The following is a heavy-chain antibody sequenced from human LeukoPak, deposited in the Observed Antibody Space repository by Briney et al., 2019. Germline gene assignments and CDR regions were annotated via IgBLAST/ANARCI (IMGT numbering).Heavy chain of an antibody. D-gene: IGHD6-13*01. V-gene: IGHV3-23*01. Sequence: GGSLRLSCAASGFTFSSFAMSRVRQAPGKGLGWVSAISAGGDMTYYADSAKGRFTVSRDNSKNTLYLQMNSLRAEDTAVYYCAKDSLPSSNGDSFDIWGQGTMVTVSS. CDR1: GFTFSSFA. CDR2: ISAGGDMT. J-gene: IGHJ3*02. CDR3: AKDSLPSSNGDSFDI.